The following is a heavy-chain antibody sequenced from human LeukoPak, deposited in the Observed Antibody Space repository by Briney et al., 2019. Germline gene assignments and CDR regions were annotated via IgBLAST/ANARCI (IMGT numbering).Heavy chain of an antibody. CDR1: GFTFSTYA. D-gene: IGHD3-22*01. CDR3: AKDPNYYYDSSGHFDY. Sequence: PGGSLRLSCAASGFTFSTYAMTWLRQAPGKGLEWVSALSSSGGNTYYADSVKGRFTISRDNSKNTLYLQMNSLRAEDTAVYYCAKDPNYYYDSSGHFDYWGQGTLVTVSS. J-gene: IGHJ4*02. CDR2: LSSSGGNT. V-gene: IGHV3-23*01.